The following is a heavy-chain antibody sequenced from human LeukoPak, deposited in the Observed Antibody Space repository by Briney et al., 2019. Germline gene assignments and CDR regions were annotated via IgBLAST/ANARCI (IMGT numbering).Heavy chain of an antibody. V-gene: IGHV1-69*01. J-gene: IGHJ3*02. CDR3: ARARGYYDLLDDAFGI. Sequence: ASVKVSCKASGGTFSSYAISWVRQAPGQGLEWMGGIIPIFGTANYAQKFQGRVTITADESTSTAYMELSSLRSEDTAVYYCARARGYYDLLDDAFGIWGQGTMVTVSS. CDR2: IIPIFGTA. D-gene: IGHD3-3*01. CDR1: GGTFSSYA.